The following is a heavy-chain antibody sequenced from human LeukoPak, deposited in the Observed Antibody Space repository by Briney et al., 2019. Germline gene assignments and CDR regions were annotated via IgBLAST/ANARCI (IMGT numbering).Heavy chain of an antibody. Sequence: SETLSLTCTVSGGSISSGDYYWSWIRQPPRKGLEWIGFIFYSGSTNYNPSLKSRVTILLDKSKNQFSLKLRSVTAADTAVYYCAREVESSGKFDPWGQGTLVTVSS. CDR3: AREVESSGKFDP. V-gene: IGHV4-30-4*01. CDR1: GGSISSGDYY. J-gene: IGHJ5*02. D-gene: IGHD3-22*01. CDR2: IFYSGST.